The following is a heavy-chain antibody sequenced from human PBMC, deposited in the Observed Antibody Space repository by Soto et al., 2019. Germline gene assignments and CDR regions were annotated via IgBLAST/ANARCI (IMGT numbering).Heavy chain of an antibody. CDR2: VNAYNGNT. J-gene: IGHJ4*02. CDR1: GYTFTSYG. V-gene: IGHV1-18*01. Sequence: ASVKVSCKASGYTFTSYGISWVRQAPGQGLEWMGWVNAYNGNTNYAQKYQGRDTMTTDTSTSTAYMELRSLRSDDTAVYYCAREAVCCRTWFDYWGQGTLVTVSS. D-gene: IGHD6-19*01. CDR3: AREAVCCRTWFDY.